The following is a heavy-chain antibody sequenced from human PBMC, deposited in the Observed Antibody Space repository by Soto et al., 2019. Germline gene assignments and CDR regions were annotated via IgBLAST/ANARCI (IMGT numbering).Heavy chain of an antibody. CDR1: GGTFSSYA. CDR2: IIPIFGTA. J-gene: IGHJ4*02. Sequence: GASVKVSCKASGGTFSSYAISWVRQAPGQGLEWMGGIIPIFGTANYAQKFQGRVTITADESTSTAYMELSSLRSEDTAVYYCATVRTTSVVRISGYFDYWGQGTLVTVSS. CDR3: ATVRTTSVVRISGYFDY. D-gene: IGHD3-10*01. V-gene: IGHV1-69*13.